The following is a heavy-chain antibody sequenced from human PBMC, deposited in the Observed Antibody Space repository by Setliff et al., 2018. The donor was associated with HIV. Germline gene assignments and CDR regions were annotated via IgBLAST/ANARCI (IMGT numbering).Heavy chain of an antibody. D-gene: IGHD3-10*01. V-gene: IGHV4-59*11. CDR3: ARIYDYGSYYFDY. J-gene: IGHJ4*02. CDR2: IYSRGST. Sequence: SETLSLTCTVSGGSITGHYWSWIRQPPGKGLEWIGSIYSRGSTYYNPSLKSRVTISADTFKNQFSLKLSSVTAADTAVYYCARIYDYGSYYFDYWGQGTLVTVSS. CDR1: GGSITGHY.